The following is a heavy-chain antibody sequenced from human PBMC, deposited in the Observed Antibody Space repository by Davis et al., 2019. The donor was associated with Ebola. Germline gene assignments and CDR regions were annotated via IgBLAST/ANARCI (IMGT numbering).Heavy chain of an antibody. Sequence: GESLKISCAASGFIFSNYWMTWVRQAPGKGLEWVSIIHSGGSTHYADSVKGRFTVSRDDSKNTLYLQMNSLRAEDTAVYYCARGGSALSHDYWGQGSLVTVSS. CDR2: IHSGGST. J-gene: IGHJ4*02. CDR1: GFIFSNYW. D-gene: IGHD6-25*01. CDR3: ARGGSALSHDY. V-gene: IGHV3-53*01.